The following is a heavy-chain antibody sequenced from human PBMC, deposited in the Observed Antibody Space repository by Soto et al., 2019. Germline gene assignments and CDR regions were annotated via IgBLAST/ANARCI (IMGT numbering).Heavy chain of an antibody. CDR2: INPNSGGT. CDR3: ARGPYSSGWYGGAEYFQH. D-gene: IGHD6-19*01. J-gene: IGHJ1*01. V-gene: IGHV1-2*04. Sequence: ASVKVSCKASGYTFTCYYMHWVRQAPGQGLEWMGWINPNSGGTNYAQKFQGWVTMTRDTSISTAYMELSRLRSDDTAVYYCARGPYSSGWYGGAEYFQHWGQGTLVTVSP. CDR1: GYTFTCYY.